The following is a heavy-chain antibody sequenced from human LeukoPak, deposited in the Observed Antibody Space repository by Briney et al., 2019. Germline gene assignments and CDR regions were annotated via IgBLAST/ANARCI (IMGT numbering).Heavy chain of an antibody. CDR3: ARARVSDTSGPYFGYFYDMDV. V-gene: IGHV4-59*01. J-gene: IGHJ6*03. CDR1: NGSISLYY. D-gene: IGHD3-22*01. CDR2: INYSGST. Sequence: SETLSLTCTVSNGSISLYYWTWIRQPPGKGLEYIGYINYSGSTKYNPSLKSPLTISVGTSKNQFFLELSSVTAADTAVYYCARARVSDTSGPYFGYFYDMDVWGKGTTVIVSS.